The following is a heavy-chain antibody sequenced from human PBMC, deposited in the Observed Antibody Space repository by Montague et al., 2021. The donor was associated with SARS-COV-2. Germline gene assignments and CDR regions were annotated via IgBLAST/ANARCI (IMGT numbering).Heavy chain of an antibody. CDR1: GYSISSGYY. J-gene: IGHJ6*02. Sequence: SETLSLTCTVPGYSISSGYYWGWIRQPPGKGLEWIGSIYHSGSTYYNPSLKSRVTISVDTSKNQFSLKLSSVTAADTAVYYCAGNSNYYYYYGMDVWGQGTTVTVSS. V-gene: IGHV4-38-2*02. CDR2: IYHSGST. CDR3: AGNSNYYYYYGMDV. D-gene: IGHD4-11*01.